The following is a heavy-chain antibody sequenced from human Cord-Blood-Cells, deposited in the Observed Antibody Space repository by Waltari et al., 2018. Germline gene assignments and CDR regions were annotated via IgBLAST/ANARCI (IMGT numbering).Heavy chain of an antibody. J-gene: IGHJ3*02. CDR3: ARQGRRDAFDI. Sequence: QLQLQESGPGLVKPSETLSLTCTVSGCSISSSSYYWGWFRQPPGKGLEWIGSIYYSGSTYDNPSIKSRVTISVDTSKNQFSLKLSSVTAADTAVYYCARQGRRDAFDIWGQGTMVTVSS. CDR2: IYYSGST. CDR1: GCSISSSSYY. V-gene: IGHV4-39*01.